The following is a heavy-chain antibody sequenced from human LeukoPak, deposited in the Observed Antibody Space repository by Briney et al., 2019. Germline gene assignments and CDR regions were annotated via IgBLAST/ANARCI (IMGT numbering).Heavy chain of an antibody. CDR3: AKHDSSSDF. J-gene: IGHJ4*02. Sequence: SGGSLGLSCAASGFIFSNYGMHWVRQPPGKGLEWVAFIRSDGSDRYYAASVKGRFTISRDNSKNTLWLQMNSLRAEDTAVYYCAKHDSSSDFWGQGTLVTVSS. CDR2: IRSDGSDR. CDR1: GFIFSNYG. V-gene: IGHV3-30*02. D-gene: IGHD3-22*01.